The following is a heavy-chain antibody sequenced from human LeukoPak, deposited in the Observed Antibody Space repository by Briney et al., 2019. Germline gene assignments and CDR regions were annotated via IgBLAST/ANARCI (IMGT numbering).Heavy chain of an antibody. CDR3: AREWYCSSTSCYDYYYYYMDV. J-gene: IGHJ6*03. D-gene: IGHD2-2*01. CDR2: IYYSGST. V-gene: IGHV4-30-4*08. Sequence: SETLSLTCTVSGGSISSGDYYWSWIRQPPGKGLEWIGYIYYSGSTYYNPSLKSRVTISVDTSKNQFSLKLSSVTAADTAEYYCAREWYCSSTSCYDYYYYYMDVWGKGTTVTVSS. CDR1: GGSISSGDYY.